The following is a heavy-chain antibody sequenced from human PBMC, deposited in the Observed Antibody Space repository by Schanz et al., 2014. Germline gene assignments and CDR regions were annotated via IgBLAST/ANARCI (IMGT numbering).Heavy chain of an antibody. CDR1: GGSISSSDW. D-gene: IGHD6-19*01. CDR3: ARGHHPHGITVAARGFDP. CDR2: IYHSGST. Sequence: QVQLQESGPGLVKPSGTLSLTCAVSGGSISSSDWWSWVRQPPGKGLEWIGEIYHSGSTNYNPSLKSRVTVSVDMPRKQSTLKVNSMTDAHTAVYYCARGHHPHGITVAARGFDPWGQGTLVNVSS. J-gene: IGHJ5*02. V-gene: IGHV4-4*02.